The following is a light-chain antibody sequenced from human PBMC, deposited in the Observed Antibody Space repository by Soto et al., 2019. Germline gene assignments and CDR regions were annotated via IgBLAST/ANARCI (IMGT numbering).Light chain of an antibody. J-gene: IGKJ5*01. CDR3: QQYHNWPPIT. CDR1: QSVSSH. V-gene: IGKV3-15*01. Sequence: EKVRRQTPDNLFVSRGGGAIVACRASQSVSSHLAWYQHKPGQAPRLLIYGASTRASGIPARFSGSGSETDLTLTISSLQSEDSAVYYCQQYHNWPPITFGQGTRLEIK. CDR2: GAS.